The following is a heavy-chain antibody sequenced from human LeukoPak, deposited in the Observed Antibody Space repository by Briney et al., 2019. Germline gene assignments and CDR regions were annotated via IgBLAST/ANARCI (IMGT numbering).Heavy chain of an antibody. CDR1: GFTFSSYG. CDR3: ARIGIRGFWSGLDAFDI. J-gene: IGHJ3*02. D-gene: IGHD3-3*01. CDR2: IWYDGSNK. V-gene: IGHV3-33*01. Sequence: GGSLRLSCAASGFTFSSYGMHWVRQAPGKGLEWVAVIWYDGSNKYYADSVKGRFTISRDNSKNTLYLQMNSLRAEDTAVYYCARIGIRGFWSGLDAFDIWGQGTMVTVSS.